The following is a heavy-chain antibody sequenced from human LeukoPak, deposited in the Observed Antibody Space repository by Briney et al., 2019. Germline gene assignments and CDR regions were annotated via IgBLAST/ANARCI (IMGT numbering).Heavy chain of an antibody. CDR2: ISFDRSTK. V-gene: IGHV3-30*04. D-gene: IGHD6-25*01. Sequence: GSLRLSCAASGFTFSRYARHWVRQAPGKGLEWVACISFDRSTKYYADSVKGRFTISRDNSKSTLYLQMNSLRAEDTALYYCVTEGEAAATYDFDHWGQGTLVTVSS. J-gene: IGHJ4*02. CDR3: VTEGEAAATYDFDH. CDR1: GFTFSRYA.